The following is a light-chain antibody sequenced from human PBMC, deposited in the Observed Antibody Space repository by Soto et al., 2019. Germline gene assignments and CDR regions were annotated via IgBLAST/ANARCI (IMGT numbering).Light chain of an antibody. CDR2: EVS. CDR3: SSYAGSNTHYV. Sequence: QSVLEQPPSASGSPGQSVTISSTGTSSDVGGYNYVSWYQQHPGKAPKLMIYEVSKRPSGVPDRFSGSKSGNTASLTVSGLQAEDEADYYCSSYAGSNTHYVFGTGTKVNVL. V-gene: IGLV2-8*01. J-gene: IGLJ1*01. CDR1: SSDVGGYNY.